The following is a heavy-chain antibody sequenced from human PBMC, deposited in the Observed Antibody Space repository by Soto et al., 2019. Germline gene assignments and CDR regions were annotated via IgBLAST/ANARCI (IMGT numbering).Heavy chain of an antibody. D-gene: IGHD3-3*01. J-gene: IGHJ6*02. V-gene: IGHV3-30-3*01. CDR2: ISYDGSNK. CDR3: ARELSSYDFWSGYYPPDYYGMDV. CDR1: GFTFSSYA. Sequence: PGGSLRLSCAASGFTFSSYAMHWVRQAPGKGLEWVAVISYDGSNKYYADSVKGRFTISRDNSKNTLYLQMNSLRAEDTAVYYCARELSSYDFWSGYYPPDYYGMDVWGQGTTVTVSS.